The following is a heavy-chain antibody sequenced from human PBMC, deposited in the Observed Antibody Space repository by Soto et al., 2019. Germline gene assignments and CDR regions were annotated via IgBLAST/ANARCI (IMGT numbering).Heavy chain of an antibody. Sequence: QVQLVQSGAEVKKPGSSVKVSCKASGGTFSSYAISWVRQAPGQGLEWMGGIIPIFGTANYAQKFQGRVTITADESTSTADMELSSLRSEDTAVYYCARDPRIQLWYGYYGMDVWGQGTTVTVSS. CDR1: GGTFSSYA. V-gene: IGHV1-69*12. CDR3: ARDPRIQLWYGYYGMDV. J-gene: IGHJ6*02. D-gene: IGHD5-18*01. CDR2: IIPIFGTA.